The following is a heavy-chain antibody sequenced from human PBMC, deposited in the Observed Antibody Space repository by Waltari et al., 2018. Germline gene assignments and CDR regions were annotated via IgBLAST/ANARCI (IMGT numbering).Heavy chain of an antibody. V-gene: IGHV1-8*03. CDR2: MNPNSGNT. Sequence: QVQLVQSGAEVKKPGASVKVSCKASGYTFTSYDINWVRQATGQGLEWMGWMNPNSGNTGYAQKFQGRVTITRNTSISTAYMELSSLRSEDTAVYYCARGRFLLGGSYYQRGVLGYCGQGTLVTVSS. D-gene: IGHD1-26*01. J-gene: IGHJ4*02. CDR3: ARGRFLLGGSYYQRGVLGY. CDR1: GYTFTSYD.